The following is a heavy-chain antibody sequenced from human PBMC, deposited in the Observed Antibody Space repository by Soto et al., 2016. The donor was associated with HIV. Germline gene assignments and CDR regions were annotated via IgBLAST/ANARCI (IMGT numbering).Heavy chain of an antibody. CDR2: VYSSGNT. D-gene: IGHD2-8*01. Sequence: QVQLQESGPGPVKPSKTLSLTCTVSGASISVYYWNWIRQSPGKGLEWIGYVYSSGNTNYNPSLKSRVTISLDTSKSQFSLKLSSVTAADTAVYFCARAGVLPNKYYYGMDVWGQGTTVTVSS. CDR1: GASISVYY. CDR3: ARAGVLPNKYYYGMDV. V-gene: IGHV4-59*01. J-gene: IGHJ6*02.